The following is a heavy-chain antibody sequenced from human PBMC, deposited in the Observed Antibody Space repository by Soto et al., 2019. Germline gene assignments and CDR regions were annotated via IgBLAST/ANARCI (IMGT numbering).Heavy chain of an antibody. CDR2: IIPIFGTA. J-gene: IGHJ4*02. D-gene: IGHD3-10*01. CDR3: ARVFYISYYGSGSYYAFDY. CDR1: GGTFSSYA. Sequence: QVQLVQSGAEVKKPGSSVKVSCKASGGTFSSYAISWVRQAPGQGLEWMGGIIPIFGTANYAQKFQGRVTITADKSTSTAYMELSSLRSEDTAVYYCARVFYISYYGSGSYYAFDYWGQGTLVTVSS. V-gene: IGHV1-69*06.